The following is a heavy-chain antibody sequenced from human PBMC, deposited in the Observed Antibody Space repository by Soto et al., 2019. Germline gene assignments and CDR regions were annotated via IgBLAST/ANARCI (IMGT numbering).Heavy chain of an antibody. CDR2: IYYSGST. Sequence: KTSETLSLTCTVSGGSISSGGYYWSWIRQHPGKGLEWIGYIYYSGSTYYNPSLKSRVTISVDTSKNQFSLKLSSVTAADTAVYYCARDPAGRYNWFAPWGQGTLVTVSS. D-gene: IGHD6-25*01. CDR3: ARDPAGRYNWFAP. CDR1: GGSISSGGYY. V-gene: IGHV4-31*03. J-gene: IGHJ5*02.